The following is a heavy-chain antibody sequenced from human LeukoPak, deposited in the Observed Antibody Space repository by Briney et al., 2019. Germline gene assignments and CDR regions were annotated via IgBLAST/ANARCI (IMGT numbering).Heavy chain of an antibody. D-gene: IGHD6-13*01. CDR1: GGTFSSYA. J-gene: IGHJ4*02. V-gene: IGHV1-69*01. CDR3: ARDPIIAAAVNYFDY. Sequence: SVKVSCKASGGTFSSYAISWVRQAPGQGLEWMGGIIPIFGTANYAQRFQGRVTIAADESTSTAYMELSSLRSEDTAVYYCARDPIIAAAVNYFDYWGQGTLVTVSS. CDR2: IIPIFGTA.